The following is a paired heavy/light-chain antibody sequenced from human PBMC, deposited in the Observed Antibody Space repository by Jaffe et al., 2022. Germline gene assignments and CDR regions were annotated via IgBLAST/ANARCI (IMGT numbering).Light chain of an antibody. CDR3: SSYTSSSTLKV. V-gene: IGLV2-14*03. J-gene: IGLJ2*01. CDR2: DVS. CDR1: SSDVGGYNY. Sequence: QSALTQPASVSGSPGQSITISCTGTSSDVGGYNYVSWYQQHPGKAPKLMIYDVSNRPSGVSNRFSGSKSGNTASLTISGLQAEDEADYYCSSYTSSSTLKVFGGGTKLTVL.
Heavy chain of an antibody. Sequence: QVQLVQSGAEVKKPGSSVKVSCKASGGTFSSYAISWVRQAPGQGLEWMGGIIPIFGTANYAQKFQGRVTITTDESTSTAYMELSSLRSEDTAVYYCARERTWIQLWRGAFDIWGQGTMVTVSS. CDR2: IIPIFGTA. V-gene: IGHV1-69*05. J-gene: IGHJ3*02. D-gene: IGHD5-18*01. CDR3: ARERTWIQLWRGAFDI. CDR1: GGTFSSYA.